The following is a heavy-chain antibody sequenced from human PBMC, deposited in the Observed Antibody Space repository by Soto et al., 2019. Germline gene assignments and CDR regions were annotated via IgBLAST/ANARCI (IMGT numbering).Heavy chain of an antibody. V-gene: IGHV3-11*01. D-gene: IGHD3-22*01. CDR1: GFTFSDYY. J-gene: IGHJ4*02. CDR2: IDSSGSII. CDR3: ARDLGYYDSSGYFDY. Sequence: SLRLSCSASGFTFSDYYMSWIRQAPGKGLEWISYIDSSGSIIYYADSVKGRFTISRDNAKNSLYLQMNSLRAEDTAVYYCARDLGYYDSSGYFDYWGQGTLVTVSS.